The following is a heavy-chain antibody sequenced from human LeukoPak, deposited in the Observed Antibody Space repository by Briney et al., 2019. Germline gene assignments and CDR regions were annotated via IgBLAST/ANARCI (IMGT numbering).Heavy chain of an antibody. V-gene: IGHV4-39*01. CDR1: GGSISSNSFY. D-gene: IGHD2-2*01. J-gene: IGHJ4*02. CDR2: IYYSGST. CDR3: ARQGSYCSTTSCHDY. Sequence: SETLSLTCTVSGGSISSNSFYWGWIRQPPGKGLEWIGSIYYSGSTYYNPSLQSRVTISVYTSKNQFSLKLSSVTAADTAVYFCARQGSYCSTTSCHDYWGQGPLVTVSS.